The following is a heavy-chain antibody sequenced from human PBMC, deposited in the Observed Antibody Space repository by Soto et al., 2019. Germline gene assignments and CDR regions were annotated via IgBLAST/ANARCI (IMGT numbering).Heavy chain of an antibody. D-gene: IGHD5-18*01. CDR2: ISPASGDT. J-gene: IGHJ4*02. Sequence: ASVKVSCKASGYTFTCYYMHWVRQAPGQGLEWMGWISPASGDTTYAQKFQGRVTMTRDTSISTAYMELIRLTSDDTAVYSCARGEYRYGQYCFDSWGQGTLVTVSS. CDR1: GYTFTCYY. V-gene: IGHV1-2*02. CDR3: ARGEYRYGQYCFDS.